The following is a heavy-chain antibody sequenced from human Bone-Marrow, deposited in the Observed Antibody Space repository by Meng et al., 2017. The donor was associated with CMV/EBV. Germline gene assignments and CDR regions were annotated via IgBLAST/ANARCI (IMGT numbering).Heavy chain of an antibody. CDR1: GYTFTGYY. J-gene: IGHJ4*02. D-gene: IGHD2-15*01. V-gene: IGHV1-2*02. Sequence: GYTFTGYYMHWVRQAPEQGLEWMGWINPNSGGTNYAQKFQGRVTMTRDTSISTAYMELSRLRSDDTAVYYCARSRLGYCSGGSCYASYWGQGTLVTVSS. CDR3: ARSRLGYCSGGSCYASY. CDR2: INPNSGGT.